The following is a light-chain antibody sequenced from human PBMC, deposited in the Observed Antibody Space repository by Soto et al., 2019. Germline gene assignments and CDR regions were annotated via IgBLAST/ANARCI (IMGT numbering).Light chain of an antibody. CDR1: QSVSSI. CDR2: GAS. Sequence: DIGMTQSPATVSVSPGERATLSCRASQSVSSILAWYQQKPRQAPTLLLNGASTRATGIPATFSGSGSARECILTINSLQSVEFIVSYYQQYNNWTWWTFGRGTKVDI. J-gene: IGKJ1*01. V-gene: IGKV3-15*01. CDR3: QQYNNWTWWT.